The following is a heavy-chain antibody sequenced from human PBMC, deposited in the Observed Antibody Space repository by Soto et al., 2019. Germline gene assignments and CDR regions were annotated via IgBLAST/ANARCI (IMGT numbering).Heavy chain of an antibody. J-gene: IGHJ5*02. CDR3: ARVLYGSGSSNWFDP. D-gene: IGHD3-10*01. Sequence: GGSLRLSCASSGFTFSYYYVIWIRHAPGKGLEWVSYISISSSYTNYADSVKGRFTISRDNAKNSLYLQMNSLRAEDTAVYYCARVLYGSGSSNWFDPWGQGTLVTVSS. CDR2: ISISSSYT. V-gene: IGHV3-11*06. CDR1: GFTFSYYY.